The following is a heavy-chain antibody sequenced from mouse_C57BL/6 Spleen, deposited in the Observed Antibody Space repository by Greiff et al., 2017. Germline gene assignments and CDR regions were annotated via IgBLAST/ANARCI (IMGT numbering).Heavy chain of an antibody. CDR1: GYTFNSYW. J-gene: IGHJ4*01. CDR2: IYPGSGST. V-gene: IGHV1-55*01. D-gene: IGHD1-1*01. Sequence: VQLQQPGAELVKPGASVKLSCKASGYTFNSYWITWVKQRPGPGLEWIGDIYPGSGSTNYNEKFKSKATLTVDTSSSTAYMQLSSLTAEDSSVDYCARGCGSAYVYAMDYWGQGTSVTVSS. CDR3: ARGCGSAYVYAMDY.